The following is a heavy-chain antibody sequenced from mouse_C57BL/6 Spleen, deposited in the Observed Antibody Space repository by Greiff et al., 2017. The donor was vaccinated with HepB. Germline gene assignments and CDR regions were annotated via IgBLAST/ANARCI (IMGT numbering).Heavy chain of an antibody. CDR2: IDPSDSYT. D-gene: IGHD2-14*01. V-gene: IGHV1-50*01. J-gene: IGHJ3*01. CDR1: GYTFTSYW. Sequence: QVQLQQPGAELVKPGASVKLSCKASGYTFTSYWMQWVKQRPGQGLEWIGEIDPSDSYTNYNQKFKGKATLTVDTSSSTAYMQLSSLTSEDSAVYYCARIRDDFAYWGQGTLVTVSA. CDR3: ARIRDDFAY.